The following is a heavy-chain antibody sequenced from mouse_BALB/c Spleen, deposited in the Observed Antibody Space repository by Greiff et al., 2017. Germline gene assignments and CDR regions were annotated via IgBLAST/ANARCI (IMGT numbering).Heavy chain of an antibody. J-gene: IGHJ3*01. CDR1: GFSLTSYG. D-gene: IGHD2-4*01. CDR3: AGGAPTMITRIFAY. V-gene: IGHV2-9*02. CDR2: IWAGGST. Sequence: VQLQQSGPGLVAPSQSLSITCTVSGFSLTSYGVHWVRQPPGKGLEWLGVIWAGGSTNYNSALMSRLSISKDNSKSQVFLKMNSLQTDDTAMYYCAGGAPTMITRIFAYWGQGTLVTVSA.